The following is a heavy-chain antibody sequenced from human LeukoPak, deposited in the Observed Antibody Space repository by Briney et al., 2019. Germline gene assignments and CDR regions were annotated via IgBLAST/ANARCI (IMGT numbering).Heavy chain of an antibody. CDR3: AAMHDFWSGYYDY. J-gene: IGHJ4*02. CDR2: IYYSGST. Sequence: SETLSLTCTVSGGSISSYYWSWIRQPPGKGLEWIGDIYYSGSTNYNPSLTIRVTISVDTSKNQFSLKLSSVTAADTAVYYCAAMHDFWSGYYDYWGQGTLVTVSS. V-gene: IGHV4-59*01. CDR1: GGSISSYY. D-gene: IGHD3-3*01.